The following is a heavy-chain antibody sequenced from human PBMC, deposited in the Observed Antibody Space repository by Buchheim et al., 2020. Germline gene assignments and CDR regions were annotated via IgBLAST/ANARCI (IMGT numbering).Heavy chain of an antibody. Sequence: QVQLQESGPGLVKPSQTLSLTCTVSGGSISSGDYYWSWIRQPPGKGLEWIGYIYYSGSNYYNPSLKSRVTISVDTAKNQFFLKLSSVTAADTAVYYCARFIRETTVTTHEDWFDPWGQGTL. CDR1: GGSISSGDYY. CDR2: IYYSGSN. V-gene: IGHV4-30-4*01. CDR3: ARFIRETTVTTHEDWFDP. J-gene: IGHJ5*02. D-gene: IGHD4-17*01.